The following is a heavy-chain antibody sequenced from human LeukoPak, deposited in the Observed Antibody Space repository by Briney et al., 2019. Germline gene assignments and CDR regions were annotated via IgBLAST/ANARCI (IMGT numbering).Heavy chain of an antibody. J-gene: IGHJ4*02. CDR2: ISYDGTNK. CDR3: AGGTGWLIDY. V-gene: IGHV3-30-3*01. CDR1: RFTFSSYA. D-gene: IGHD6-19*01. Sequence: TGGSLRLSCAASRFTFSSYAMHWVRQAPGKGLHWVAAISYDGTNKYYADSVKGRFTISRDNAKNSLYLQMSSLRAEDTAVYYCAGGTGWLIDYWGQGTLVTVSS.